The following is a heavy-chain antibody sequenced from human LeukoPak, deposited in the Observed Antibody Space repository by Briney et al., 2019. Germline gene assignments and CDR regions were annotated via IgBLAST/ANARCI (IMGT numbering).Heavy chain of an antibody. CDR3: AKDRDIVVVPAVLYFDY. V-gene: IGHV3-23*01. Sequence: GGTLRLSCAASGFTFSSYGMSWVRQAPGKGLEWVSAISGSGGSTYYADSVKGRFTISRDNSKNTLYLQMNSLRAEDTAVYYCAKDRDIVVVPAVLYFDYWGQGTLVTVSS. D-gene: IGHD2-2*01. J-gene: IGHJ4*02. CDR1: GFTFSSYG. CDR2: ISGSGGST.